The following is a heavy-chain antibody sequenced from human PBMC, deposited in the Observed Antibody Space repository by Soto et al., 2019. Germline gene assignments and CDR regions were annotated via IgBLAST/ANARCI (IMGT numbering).Heavy chain of an antibody. Sequence: EVQVVESGGGLVQPGGSLRLSCAASGFTFSSNSMNWVRQAPGKGLEWISYISSSSSTIYADSVKGRFTISRDNAKNSHYLQMNSLRDEDTAVYYCARVIWSGHLTSDLWGQGTLVTVSS. V-gene: IGHV3-48*02. CDR3: ARVIWSGHLTSDL. J-gene: IGHJ5*02. CDR1: GFTFSSNS. CDR2: ISSSSSTI. D-gene: IGHD3-3*01.